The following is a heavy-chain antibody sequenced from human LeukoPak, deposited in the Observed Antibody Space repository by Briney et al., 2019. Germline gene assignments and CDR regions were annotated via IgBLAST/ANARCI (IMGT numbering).Heavy chain of an antibody. CDR2: INPSGGSI. CDR3: ARDRVIGSSQKPGTTGTTWVPLGFAY. D-gene: IGHD1-1*01. V-gene: IGHV1-46*01. Sequence: ASVKVSCKASGYTFSNYYMHWVRQAPGQGLEWMGIINPSGGSISYARKFQGRVTMTRDSSTSTVYMELSSLRSEDTAVYYCARDRVIGSSQKPGTTGTTWVPLGFAYWGQGTLVTVSS. CDR1: GYTFSNYY. J-gene: IGHJ4*02.